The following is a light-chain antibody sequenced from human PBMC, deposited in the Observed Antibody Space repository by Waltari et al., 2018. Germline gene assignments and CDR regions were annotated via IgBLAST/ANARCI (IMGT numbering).Light chain of an antibody. Sequence: QSALTQPASVSGSPGQSITISCTGTSGDVGGYEYVSWVQQQPGNAPKLIIYDVSDRATGVAHRYSGAKAANTASQTISGLQAEDEADYYCCSYSSTNPYVFGIGTKVTVL. J-gene: IGLJ1*01. CDR2: DVS. V-gene: IGLV2-14*03. CDR1: SGDVGGYEY. CDR3: CSYSSTNPYV.